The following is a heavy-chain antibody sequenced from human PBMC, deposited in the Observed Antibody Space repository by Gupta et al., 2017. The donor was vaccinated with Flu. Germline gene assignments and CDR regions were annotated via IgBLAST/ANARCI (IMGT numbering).Heavy chain of an antibody. CDR2: ISYDGSNK. J-gene: IGHJ4*02. V-gene: IGHV3-30*18. D-gene: IGHD3-9*01. Sequence: QVQLVESGGGVVQPGVSLRLSCAASGFTFSSYGMHWVRQSPGKGLVWVAVISYDGSNKYYADSVKGRITIYRDNSKNTLYLQMNSLRAEDTAVYYCAKDGGSVLRLRYFLADWGQGTLVTVSS. CDR1: GFTFSSYG. CDR3: AKDGGSVLRLRYFLAD.